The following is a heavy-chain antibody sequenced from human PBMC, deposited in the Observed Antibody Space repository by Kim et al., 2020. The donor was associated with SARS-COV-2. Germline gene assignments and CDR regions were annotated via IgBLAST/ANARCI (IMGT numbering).Heavy chain of an antibody. D-gene: IGHD3-22*01. V-gene: IGHV4-39*01. Sequence: PSLKSRVTISVDTSKNQFSLKLSSVTAADTAVYYCARNSDYYDSSGYTIDWGQGTLVTVSS. CDR3: ARNSDYYDSSGYTID. J-gene: IGHJ4*02.